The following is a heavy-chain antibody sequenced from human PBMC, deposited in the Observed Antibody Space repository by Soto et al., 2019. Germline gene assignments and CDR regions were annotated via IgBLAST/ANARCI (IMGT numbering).Heavy chain of an antibody. J-gene: IGHJ4*02. D-gene: IGHD3-10*01. CDR3: TRGPRPISTGTGAY. CDR2: IYNDGSYT. V-gene: IGHV3-53*01. Sequence: EVQLVESGGGLIQSGGSLRLSCAASGFTVSSNYMNWVRQAPGKGLEWISRIYNDGSYTDYADSVRGRFTISRDNVNDTLYLQMNNLRAEDSGLYYCTRGPRPISTGTGAYWGQGAQVTVSS. CDR1: GFTVSSNY.